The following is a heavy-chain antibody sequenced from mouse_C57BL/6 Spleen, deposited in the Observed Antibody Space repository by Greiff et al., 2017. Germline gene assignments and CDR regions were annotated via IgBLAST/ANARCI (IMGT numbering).Heavy chain of an antibody. CDR2: IDPSDSYT. CDR3: ARGLITTVALDG. V-gene: IGHV1-69*01. CDR1: GYTFTSYW. D-gene: IGHD1-1*01. J-gene: IGHJ1*03. Sequence: QVQLQQPGAELVMPGASVKLSCKASGYTFTSYWMPWVKQRPGQGLEWIGEIDPSDSYTNYNQKFKGKSTLTVDKSSSTAYMQLSSLTSEDSAVYYCARGLITTVALDGWGTGTTVTVSS.